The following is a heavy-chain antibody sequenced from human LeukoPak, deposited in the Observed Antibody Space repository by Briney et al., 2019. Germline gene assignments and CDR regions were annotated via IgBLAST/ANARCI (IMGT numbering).Heavy chain of an antibody. D-gene: IGHD3-9*01. CDR1: GFTFSSFG. V-gene: IGHV3-33*06. CDR3: EKSRPELPYIDWLLGGT. J-gene: IGHJ4*02. Sequence: GGSLRLSCAASGFTFSSFGMHWVRQAPGKGLQWVAVIWYDGSNKYYADSVKGRFTISRDNSKNTLYLQMNSLTTEDTAVYYWEKSRPELPYIDWLLGGTWGKGTLVTVSS. CDR2: IWYDGSNK.